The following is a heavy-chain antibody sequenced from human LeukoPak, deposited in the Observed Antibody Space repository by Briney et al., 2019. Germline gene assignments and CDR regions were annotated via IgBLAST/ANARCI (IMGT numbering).Heavy chain of an antibody. V-gene: IGHV1-2*02. CDR2: INPNSGGT. D-gene: IGHD2-15*01. J-gene: IGHJ4*02. Sequence: ASVKVSCKASGYTFTGYYIHWVRQAPGQGLEWMGWINPNSGGTNYAQKFQGRVTMTRNTSISTAYTELSRLRSDDTAVYYCARTPRVYCSGGSCQDYWGQGTLVTVSS. CDR1: GYTFTGYY. CDR3: ARTPRVYCSGGSCQDY.